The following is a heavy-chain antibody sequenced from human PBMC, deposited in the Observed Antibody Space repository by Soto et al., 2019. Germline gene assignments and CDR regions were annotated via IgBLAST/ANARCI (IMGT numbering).Heavy chain of an antibody. CDR3: AKGPSGSYYYYYYMDV. CDR1: GFTFDDYA. Sequence: EVQLVESGGGLVQPGRSPRLSCAASGFTFDDYAMHWVRQAPGKGLEWVSGISWNSGSIGYADSVKGRFTISRDNAKNSLYLQMNSLRAEDTALYYCAKGPSGSYYYYYYMDVWGKGTTVTVSS. V-gene: IGHV3-9*01. J-gene: IGHJ6*03. D-gene: IGHD3-10*01. CDR2: ISWNSGSI.